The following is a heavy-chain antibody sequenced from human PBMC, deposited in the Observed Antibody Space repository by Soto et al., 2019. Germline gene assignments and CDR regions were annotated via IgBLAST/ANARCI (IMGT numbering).Heavy chain of an antibody. V-gene: IGHV5-51*01. CDR3: ASSGYSYGDAFDI. CDR2: IYPGDTET. J-gene: IGHJ3*02. CDR1: GYSFTSYW. D-gene: IGHD5-18*01. Sequence: GGSLRLSCKGSGYSFTSYWIGWVRQMPGKGLEWMGSIYPGDTETRYSPSFQGRVTITGDKSFSTPYQQRSSLKASDTAMYYCASSGYSYGDAFDIWGQGTMVTVSS.